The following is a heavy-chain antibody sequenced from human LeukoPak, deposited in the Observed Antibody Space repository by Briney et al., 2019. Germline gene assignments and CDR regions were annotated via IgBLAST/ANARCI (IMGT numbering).Heavy chain of an antibody. CDR2: IYYSGST. CDR3: ARPAEGDYFDY. D-gene: IGHD3-16*01. V-gene: IGHV4-39*01. J-gene: IGHJ4*02. CDR1: GGSISSSSYY. Sequence: SETLSLTCTVSGGSISSSSYYWGWIRQPPGKGLEWIGSIYYSGSTYYNPSLKSRVTISVDTSKNQFSLKLSSVTAADTAVYYCARPAEGDYFDYWGQGTLVTVSS.